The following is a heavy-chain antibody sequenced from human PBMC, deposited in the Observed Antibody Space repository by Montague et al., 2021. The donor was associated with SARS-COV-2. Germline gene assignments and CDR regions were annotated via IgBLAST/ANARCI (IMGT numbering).Heavy chain of an antibody. CDR1: GGSIGTTTYY. V-gene: IGHV4-39*01. D-gene: IGHD3-10*01. CDR2: IYYSGST. Sequence: SETLSLTCTVSGGSIGTTTYYWGWIRQPPGKGLEWIGSIYYSGSTYYNSSLKSRVTISLDTSKKQFSLELRFVTAADTAICYCATRGRGVTPGDYWGQGTLVTVSS. J-gene: IGHJ4*02. CDR3: ATRGRGVTPGDY.